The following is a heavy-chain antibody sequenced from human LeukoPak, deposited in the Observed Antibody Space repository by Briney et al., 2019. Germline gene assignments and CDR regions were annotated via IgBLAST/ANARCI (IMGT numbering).Heavy chain of an antibody. V-gene: IGHV3-49*04. CDR3: ARDRMVGVTRGFDY. Sequence: GSLRLSCTTSGFTFGDYSLSWVRQAPGKGLEWVGFIRSRTYGGTTDYAASVKGRFTISRDDSKSIAYLQMNSLKTEDTAVYYCARDRMVGVTRGFDYWGQGTLVTVSS. J-gene: IGHJ4*02. D-gene: IGHD1-26*01. CDR2: IRSRTYGGTT. CDR1: GFTFGDYS.